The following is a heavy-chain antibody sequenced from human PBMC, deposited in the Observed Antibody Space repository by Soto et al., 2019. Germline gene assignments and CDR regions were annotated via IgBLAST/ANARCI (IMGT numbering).Heavy chain of an antibody. J-gene: IGHJ4*02. D-gene: IGHD1-26*01. CDR3: TRALKVGTWTHFDY. CDR1: GFTFSSYA. V-gene: IGHV3-23*01. CDR2: ISGSGGST. Sequence: GGSLRLSCAASGFTFSSYAMSWVRQAPGKGLEWVSAISGSGGSTYYADSVKGRFTISRDNSKNTLYLQMNSLRAEDTAVYYCTRALKVGTWTHFDYWGQGTLVTVSS.